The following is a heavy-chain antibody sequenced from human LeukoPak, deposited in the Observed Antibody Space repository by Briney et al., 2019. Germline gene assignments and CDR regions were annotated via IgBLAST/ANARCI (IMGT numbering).Heavy chain of an antibody. CDR1: GYTFTSYD. J-gene: IGHJ6*02. Sequence: ASVKVSCKASGYTFTSYDINWVRQATGQGLEWMGWINPNSGGTNYAQKFQGWVTMTRDTSISTAYMELSRLRSDDTAVYYCARDRITMVRGSDGMDVWGQGTTVTVSS. CDR3: ARDRITMVRGSDGMDV. D-gene: IGHD3-10*01. V-gene: IGHV1-2*04. CDR2: INPNSGGT.